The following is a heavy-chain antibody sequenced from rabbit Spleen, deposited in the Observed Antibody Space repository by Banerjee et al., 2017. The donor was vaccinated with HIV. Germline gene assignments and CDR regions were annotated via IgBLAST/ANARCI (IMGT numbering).Heavy chain of an antibody. V-gene: IGHV1S45*01. D-gene: IGHD8-1*01. CDR3: ARDTGSSFSSYGMDL. CDR2: IYTGSGST. J-gene: IGHJ6*01. CDR1: GFSFSSNYY. Sequence: QEQLEESGGDLVQPEGSLTLTCTASGFSFSSNYYMCWVRQAPGKGLEWIGCIYTGSGSTYYASWVKGRFTISKTSSTTVTLQMTSLTVADTATYFCARDTGSSFSSYGMDLWGPGTLVTVS.